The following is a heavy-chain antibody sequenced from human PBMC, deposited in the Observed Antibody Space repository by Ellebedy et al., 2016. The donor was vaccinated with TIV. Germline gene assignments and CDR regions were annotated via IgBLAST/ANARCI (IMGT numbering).Heavy chain of an antibody. V-gene: IGHV1-2*04. Sequence: ASVKVSCXASGGTFSSYAISWVRQAPGQGLEWMGWINPNSGGTNYAQKFQGWVTMTRDTSISTAYMELSRLRSDDTAVYYCARSKPGVTTSYYYYGMDVWGQGTTVTVSS. CDR3: ARSKPGVTTSYYYYGMDV. D-gene: IGHD4-17*01. J-gene: IGHJ6*02. CDR1: GGTFSSYA. CDR2: INPNSGGT.